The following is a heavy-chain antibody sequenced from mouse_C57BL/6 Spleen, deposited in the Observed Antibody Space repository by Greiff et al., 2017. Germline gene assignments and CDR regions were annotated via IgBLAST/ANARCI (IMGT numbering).Heavy chain of an antibody. D-gene: IGHD2-2*01. Sequence: VKLQQPGAELVRPGSSVKLSCKASGYTFTSYWMHWVKQRPIQGLEWIGNIDPSDSETHYNQKFKDKATLTVDKSSSTAYMQLSSLTSEDSAVYYCARDGYDAWFAYWGQGTLVTVSA. V-gene: IGHV1-52*01. CDR1: GYTFTSYW. CDR3: ARDGYDAWFAY. CDR2: IDPSDSET. J-gene: IGHJ3*01.